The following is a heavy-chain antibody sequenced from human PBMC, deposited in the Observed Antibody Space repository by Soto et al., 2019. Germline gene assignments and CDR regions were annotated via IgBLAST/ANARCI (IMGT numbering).Heavy chain of an antibody. Sequence: GFGGKYSRYYWSWLRQPPGKGLEWIGEINQSGGTNYNPSLKSRVTISIDTSKNQFSLKVSSVTAADTAVYYYARGQNYLVYSGQGTLGTVSS. CDR3: ARGQNYLVY. V-gene: IGHV4-34*01. J-gene: IGHJ4*02. CDR1: GGKYSRYY. CDR2: INQSGGT. D-gene: IGHD3-10*01.